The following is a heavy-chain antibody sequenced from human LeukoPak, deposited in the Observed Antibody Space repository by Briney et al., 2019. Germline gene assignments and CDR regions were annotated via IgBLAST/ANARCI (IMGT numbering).Heavy chain of an antibody. CDR1: GFIFTNYL. CDR2: IKHDGSEK. Sequence: GGSLRLSCAASGFIFTNYLMSWVRQAPGKGLVWVASIKHDGSEKYYVDSVRGRFTISRDNTMNSLYLQMSSLRAEDTAVYYCATDRGWRTSGYYLYYFEYWGQGTLVTYSS. J-gene: IGHJ4*02. V-gene: IGHV3-7*01. CDR3: ATDRGWRTSGYYLYYFEY. D-gene: IGHD3-3*01.